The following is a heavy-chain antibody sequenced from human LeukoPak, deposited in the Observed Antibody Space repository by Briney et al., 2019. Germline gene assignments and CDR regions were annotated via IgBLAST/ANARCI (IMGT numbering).Heavy chain of an antibody. J-gene: IGHJ4*02. CDR2: IWYDGSYK. CDR3: AKVVQYTASTGTGLDY. D-gene: IGHD6-13*01. Sequence: PGGSLRLSCAASGFIFSNYGMHWVRQAPGNGLDWVAVIWYDGSYKYYADSVKGRFTISRDNSKNTLYLQMNSLRAEDTAIYYCAKVVQYTASTGTGLDYWGQGTLVTVSS. CDR1: GFIFSNYG. V-gene: IGHV3-33*06.